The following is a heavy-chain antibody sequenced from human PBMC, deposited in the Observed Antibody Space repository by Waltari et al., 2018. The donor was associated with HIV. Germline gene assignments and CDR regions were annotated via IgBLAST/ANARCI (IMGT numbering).Heavy chain of an antibody. D-gene: IGHD3-16*01. Sequence: QVQLFQSESELKKPGASVKVSCKASGYTFTSNSINWVRQAPGQGLEWMGWINTNTGSPMYAQGFTGRFVFSLGTSVSTAFLQISALKADDTAVYFCARDGGRSRAFDSWGQGTLVTVSS. CDR2: INTNTGSP. J-gene: IGHJ4*02. CDR1: GYTFTSNS. V-gene: IGHV7-4-1*02. CDR3: ARDGGRSRAFDS.